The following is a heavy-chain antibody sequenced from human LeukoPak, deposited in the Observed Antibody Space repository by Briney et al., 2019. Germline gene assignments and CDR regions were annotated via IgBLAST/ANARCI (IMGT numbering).Heavy chain of an antibody. CDR2: IESKSDGGTT. Sequence: GGSLRLSCAASGFTFTDAWMSWVRQAPGKGLGWVGRIESKSDGGTTYYAAPVKGRFTISRDDLKNTLYLQMNSLKTEDTAVYFCTLDDVGLAPDYWGQGTLVTVSS. CDR3: TLDDVGLAPDY. J-gene: IGHJ4*02. V-gene: IGHV3-15*04. D-gene: IGHD1-26*01. CDR1: GFTFTDAW.